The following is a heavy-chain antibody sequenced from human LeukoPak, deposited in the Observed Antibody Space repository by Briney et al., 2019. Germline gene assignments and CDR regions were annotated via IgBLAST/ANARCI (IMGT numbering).Heavy chain of an antibody. CDR2: IWYDGSNK. CDR1: GFTFSSYG. Sequence: GGSLRLSCAASGFTFSSYGMHWVRQAPGKGLEWVAVIWYDGSNKYYADSVKGRFTISRDNSKNTLYLQMNSLRAEDTAVYCCARGDIAAAGPYYYYGMDVWGQGTTVTVSS. CDR3: ARGDIAAAGPYYYYGMDV. J-gene: IGHJ6*02. D-gene: IGHD6-13*01. V-gene: IGHV3-33*01.